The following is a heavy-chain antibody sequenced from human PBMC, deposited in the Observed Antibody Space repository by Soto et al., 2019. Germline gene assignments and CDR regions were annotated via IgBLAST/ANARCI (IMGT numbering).Heavy chain of an antibody. CDR1: GFTFSSYA. CDR3: AKNMGYYDSSGYYLFDY. D-gene: IGHD3-22*01. V-gene: IGHV3-23*01. CDR2: ISGSGGST. J-gene: IGHJ4*02. Sequence: GGSLRLSCAASGFTFSSYAMSWVRQAPGKGLEWVSAISGSGGSTYYADSVKGRFTISRDNSKNTLYPQMNSLRAEDTAVYYCAKNMGYYDSSGYYLFDYWGQGTLVTVSS.